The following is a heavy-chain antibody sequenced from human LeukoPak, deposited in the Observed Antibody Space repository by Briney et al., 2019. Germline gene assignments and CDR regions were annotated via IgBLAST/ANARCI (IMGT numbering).Heavy chain of an antibody. CDR3: ARDSFRYDSSGYYYGSTPSFDY. CDR1: GFTFSSYG. D-gene: IGHD3-22*01. V-gene: IGHV3-33*01. Sequence: PGRSLRLSCAASGFTFSSYGMHWVRQAPGKGLEWVAVIWYDGSNKYYEDSVKGRFTISRDNSKNTLYLQMNSLRAEDTAVYYCARDSFRYDSSGYYYGSTPSFDYWGQGTLVTVSS. J-gene: IGHJ4*02. CDR2: IWYDGSNK.